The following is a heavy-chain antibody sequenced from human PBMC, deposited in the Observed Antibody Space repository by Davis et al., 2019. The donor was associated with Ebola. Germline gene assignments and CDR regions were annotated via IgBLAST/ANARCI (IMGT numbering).Heavy chain of an antibody. V-gene: IGHV3-30*03. Sequence: GESLKISCAASGFTISSSYMSWVRRAPGKGLEWVAALSYDGSHENHAQSVKGRFTISRDNSKNTQYLQMNSLRAEDTAVYYCATQGVRYGDYPFDLWGPGTLVTVSS. CDR3: ATQGVRYGDYPFDL. CDR2: LSYDGSHE. D-gene: IGHD4-17*01. J-gene: IGHJ4*02. CDR1: GFTISSSY.